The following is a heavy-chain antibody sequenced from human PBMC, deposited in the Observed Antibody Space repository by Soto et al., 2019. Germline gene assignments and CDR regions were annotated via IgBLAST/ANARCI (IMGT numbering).Heavy chain of an antibody. J-gene: IGHJ4*02. CDR3: ARVDGSSSWYLYYFDY. V-gene: IGHV3-7*05. D-gene: IGHD6-13*01. Sequence: GGSLRLSCAASGFTFSSYWMSWVRQAPGKGLEWVANIKQDGSEKYYVDSVKGRFTISRDNAKNSLYLQMNSLRAEDTAVYYCARVDGSSSWYLYYFDYWGQGTLVTVSS. CDR1: GFTFSSYW. CDR2: IKQDGSEK.